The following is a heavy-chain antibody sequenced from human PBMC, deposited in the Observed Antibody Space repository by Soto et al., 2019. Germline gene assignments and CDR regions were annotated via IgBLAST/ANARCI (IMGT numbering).Heavy chain of an antibody. Sequence: GGSLRLSCAASGFTFSSYAMSWVRQAPGKGLEWVSAISGSGGSTYYADSVKGRFTISRDNSKNTLYLQMNGLRAEDTAVYYCAHAGSDYAIAGSKTIDYYYYGMDVWGQGTTVTVSS. D-gene: IGHD4-17*01. CDR1: GFTFSSYA. J-gene: IGHJ6*02. CDR3: AHAGSDYAIAGSKTIDYYYYGMDV. CDR2: ISGSGGST. V-gene: IGHV3-23*01.